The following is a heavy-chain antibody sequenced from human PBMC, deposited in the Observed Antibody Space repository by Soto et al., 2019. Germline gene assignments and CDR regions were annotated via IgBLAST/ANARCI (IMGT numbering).Heavy chain of an antibody. J-gene: IGHJ6*03. D-gene: IGHD2-2*01. CDR1: GYTFTSYD. V-gene: IGHV1-8*01. CDR2: MNPNSGNT. CDR3: ARGLKNRGSTRYHYYYYYMDV. Sequence: ASVKVSCKASGYTFTSYDINWVRQATGQGLEWMGWMNPNSGNTGYAQKFQGRVTMTRNTSISTAYMELSSLRSEDTAVYYCARGLKNRGSTRYHYYYYYMDVWGKGTTVTVSS.